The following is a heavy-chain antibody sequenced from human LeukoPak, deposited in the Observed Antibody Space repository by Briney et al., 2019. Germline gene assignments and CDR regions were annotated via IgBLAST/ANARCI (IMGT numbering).Heavy chain of an antibody. CDR1: GGSFSGYY. D-gene: IGHD6-13*01. J-gene: IGHJ4*02. V-gene: IGHV4-34*01. Sequence: SETLSLTCAVYGGSFSGYYWSWIRQPPGKGLEWVGEINHSGSTNYNPSLKSRDTISVDNSKNQFSLKLTAVTAAGPALYYWARVRRIAAAGTLPDYWGQGSLVTVSS. CDR2: INHSGST. CDR3: ARVRRIAAAGTLPDY.